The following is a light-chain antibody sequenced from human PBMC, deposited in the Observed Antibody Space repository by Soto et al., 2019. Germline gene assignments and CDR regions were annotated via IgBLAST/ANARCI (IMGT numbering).Light chain of an antibody. J-gene: IGLJ2*01. CDR1: SSNVGGYHY. CDR2: DVS. Sequence: QSALTQPASVSGSPGQSITISCTGTSSNVGGYHYVSWYQQHPGKAPKLMIYDVSNRPSGVSNRFSGSKSGNTASLTISGLQAEDEADYYCSSYTNSGTVVFGGGTKLTDL. V-gene: IGLV2-14*03. CDR3: SSYTNSGTVV.